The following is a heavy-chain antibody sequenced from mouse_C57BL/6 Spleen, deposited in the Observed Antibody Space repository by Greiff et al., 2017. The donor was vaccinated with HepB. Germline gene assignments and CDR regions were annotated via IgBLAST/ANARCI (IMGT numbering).Heavy chain of an antibody. Sequence: EVQRVESGEGLVKPEGSLKLSCAASGFTFSSYAMSWVRQTPEKRLEWVAYISSGGDYIYYADTVKGRFTISRDNARNTLYLQMSSLKSEDTAMYYCTRDPDGYYVSDYWGQGTTLTVSS. V-gene: IGHV5-9-1*02. CDR1: GFTFSSYA. CDR3: TRDPDGYYVSDY. CDR2: ISSGGDYI. D-gene: IGHD2-3*01. J-gene: IGHJ2*01.